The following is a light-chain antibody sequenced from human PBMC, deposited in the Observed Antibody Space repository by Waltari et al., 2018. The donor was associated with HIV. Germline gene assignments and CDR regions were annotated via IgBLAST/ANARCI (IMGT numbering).Light chain of an antibody. V-gene: IGKV3-20*01. J-gene: IGKJ1*01. Sequence: EIVFTPSPGPMSLSPGESATLSCRASQSVSSSYLAWYQQKPGQAPRLLIYGASSRATGIPDRFSGSGSGTDFTLTISRLEPEDFAVYYCQQYGSSLWTFGQGTKVEIK. CDR2: GAS. CDR3: QQYGSSLWT. CDR1: QSVSSSY.